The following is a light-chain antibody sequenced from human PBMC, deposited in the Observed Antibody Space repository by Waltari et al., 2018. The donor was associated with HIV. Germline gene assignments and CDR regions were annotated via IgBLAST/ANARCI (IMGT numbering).Light chain of an antibody. CDR2: QDS. CDR3: QAWDSNLVV. CDR1: ELGDRY. J-gene: IGLJ2*01. Sequence: SYELTQSPSVSVSPGQTASITCSGDELGDRYAHWYQQKPGQSPVLVIYQDSKRPSGIPERFSGSNSGNTATLTISGTQAMDEADYYCQAWDSNLVVFGGGTKLTVL. V-gene: IGLV3-1*01.